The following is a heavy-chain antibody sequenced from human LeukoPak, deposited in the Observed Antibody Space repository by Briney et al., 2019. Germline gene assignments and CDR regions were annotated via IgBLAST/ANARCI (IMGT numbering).Heavy chain of an antibody. CDR3: AGRCNNCASFDH. V-gene: IGHV4-30-4*08. CDR1: GGSISSGDYY. D-gene: IGHD2/OR15-2a*01. CDR2: IYYSGST. Sequence: SQTLSLTCTVSGGSISSGDYYWSWIRQPPGKGLEWIGYIYYSGSTNYNPALKSRVTMSLDTSKNQFSLRLNSVTAADTAVYYCAGRCNNCASFDHWGQGTLVTVSS. J-gene: IGHJ4*02.